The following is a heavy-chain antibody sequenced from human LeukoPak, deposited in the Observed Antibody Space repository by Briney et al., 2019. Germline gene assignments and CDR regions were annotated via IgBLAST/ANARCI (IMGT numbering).Heavy chain of an antibody. D-gene: IGHD3-9*01. V-gene: IGHV3-30*02. CDR3: ARDSAYYDILIGYY. Sequence: GGSLRLSCAASGFTFSSYGMHWVRQAPGKGLEWVAFIRYDGSNKYYADSVKGRFTISRDNSKNTLYLQMNSLRAEDTAVYYCARDSAYYDILIGYYWGQGTLVTVSS. J-gene: IGHJ4*02. CDR2: IRYDGSNK. CDR1: GFTFSSYG.